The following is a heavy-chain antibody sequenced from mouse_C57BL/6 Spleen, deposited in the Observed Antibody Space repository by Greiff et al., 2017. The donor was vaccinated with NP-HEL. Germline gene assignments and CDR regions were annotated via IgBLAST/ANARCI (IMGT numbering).Heavy chain of an antibody. CDR2: ISYDGSN. V-gene: IGHV3-6*01. D-gene: IGHD2-4*01. CDR3: ARGDYDWYFDV. Sequence: SGPGLVKPSQSLSLTCSVTGYSITSGYYWNWIRQFPGNKLEWMGYISYDGSNNYNPSLKNRISITRDTSKNQFFLKLNSVTTEDTATYYCARGDYDWYFDVWGTGTTVTVSS. J-gene: IGHJ1*03. CDR1: GYSITSGYY.